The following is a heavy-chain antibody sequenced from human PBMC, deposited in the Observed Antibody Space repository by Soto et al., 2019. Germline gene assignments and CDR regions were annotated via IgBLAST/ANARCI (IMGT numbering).Heavy chain of an antibody. CDR2: IYYSGST. CDR3: ARRECGGGSCLFDY. CDR1: GGSISSYY. V-gene: IGHV4-59*08. J-gene: IGHJ4*02. Sequence: QVQLQESGPGLVKPSETLSLTCTVSGGSISSYYWSWIRQPPGKGLEWIGYIYYSGSTNYNPSLKSRVTISVHTSQKQFSLKLSSVPAADTDVYYCARRECGGGSCLFDYWGQGNLVTVSS. D-gene: IGHD2-15*01.